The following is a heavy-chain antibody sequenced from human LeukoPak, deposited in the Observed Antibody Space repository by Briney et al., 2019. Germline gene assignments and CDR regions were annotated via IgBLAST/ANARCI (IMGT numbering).Heavy chain of an antibody. CDR3: ARVGAGGPRRALDV. Sequence: SETPSLTCAVYGGSFSGYYWSWIRQPPGKGLEWIGEINHSGSTNYNPSLKSRVTISVDTSKNQFSLKLSSVTAADTAVYYCARVGAGGPRRALDVWGQGTMVTVSS. J-gene: IGHJ3*01. V-gene: IGHV4-34*01. CDR1: GGSFSGYY. CDR2: INHSGST. D-gene: IGHD6-13*01.